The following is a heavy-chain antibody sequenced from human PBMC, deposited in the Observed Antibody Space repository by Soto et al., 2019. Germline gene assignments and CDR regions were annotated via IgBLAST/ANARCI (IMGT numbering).Heavy chain of an antibody. Sequence: GGSLSLSCAASGFIFSHYTMNWVRQSPGKGLEWVSSISGNGNNIYYSDSVKGRFTISRDNSKNTLYLQMNSLRAEDTAEYYCAKGTSFGYWGQGTLVTVSS. CDR2: ISGNGNNI. J-gene: IGHJ4*02. CDR1: GFIFSHYT. D-gene: IGHD2-2*01. V-gene: IGHV3-21*04. CDR3: AKGTSFGY.